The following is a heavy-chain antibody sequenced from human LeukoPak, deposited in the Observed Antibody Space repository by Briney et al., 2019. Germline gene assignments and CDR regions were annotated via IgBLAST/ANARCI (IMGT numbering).Heavy chain of an antibody. D-gene: IGHD5-12*01. Sequence: GGSLRLSCAASGFTFSSYAMHWVRQAPGKGLEWVAVISYDGSNKYYADSVKGRFTISRDNSKNTLYLQMNSLRAEDTAVYYCAGRVATTPYYYYGMDVWGQGTTVTVSS. CDR2: ISYDGSNK. CDR1: GFTFSSYA. J-gene: IGHJ6*02. V-gene: IGHV3-30-3*01. CDR3: AGRVATTPYYYYGMDV.